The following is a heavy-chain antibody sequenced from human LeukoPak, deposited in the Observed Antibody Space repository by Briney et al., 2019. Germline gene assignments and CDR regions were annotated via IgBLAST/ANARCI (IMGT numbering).Heavy chain of an antibody. CDR3: AYWSSSSWNY. V-gene: IGHV3-15*01. D-gene: IGHD6-13*01. Sequence: PGGSLRLSCAASGFTFSNAWMSWVRQAPGKGLEWLGRIKSKTDGGTTDYAAPVKGRFTISRDDSKNTLYLQMNSLKTEDTAVYYCAYWSSSSWNYWGQGTLVTVSS. CDR2: IKSKTDGGTT. J-gene: IGHJ4*02. CDR1: GFTFSNAW.